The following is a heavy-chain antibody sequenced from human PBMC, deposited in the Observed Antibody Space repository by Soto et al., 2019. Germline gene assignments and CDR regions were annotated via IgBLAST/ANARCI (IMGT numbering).Heavy chain of an antibody. CDR3: ARRYGGNFDY. CDR2: IYYSGST. J-gene: IGHJ4*02. V-gene: IGHV4-59*01. Sequence: SETLSLTCTVSGGSISSYYWSWIRQPPGKGLEWFGYIYYSGSTNYNPSLKSRVTISVDTSKNQFSLKLSSLTAADTAVYYCARRYGGNFDYWGQGTLVTAPQ. CDR1: GGSISSYY. D-gene: IGHD1-26*01.